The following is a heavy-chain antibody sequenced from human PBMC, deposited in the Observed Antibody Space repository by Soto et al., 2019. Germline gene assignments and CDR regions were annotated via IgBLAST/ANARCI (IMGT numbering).Heavy chain of an antibody. J-gene: IGHJ4*02. CDR2: INHSGST. D-gene: IGHD3-3*01. CDR1: GGSFSGYY. Sequence: SETLSLTCAVYGGSFSGYYWSWIRQPPGKGLEWIGEINHSGSTNYNPSLKSRVTISVDTSKNQFSLKLSSVTAADTAVYYCARASGFWRGYYSRRSNYFDYWGQGTLVTVSS. CDR3: ARASGFWRGYYSRRSNYFDY. V-gene: IGHV4-34*01.